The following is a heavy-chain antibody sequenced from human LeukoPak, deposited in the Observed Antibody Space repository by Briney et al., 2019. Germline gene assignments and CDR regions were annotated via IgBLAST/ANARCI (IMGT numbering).Heavy chain of an antibody. D-gene: IGHD4-17*01. V-gene: IGHV3-7*01. CDR2: IKQDGSEK. J-gene: IGHJ5*02. CDR1: GFTFSNYW. Sequence: PGGSLRLSCAASGFTFSNYWMSWVRQAPGKGLEWVANIKQDGSEKDYVDSVKGRFSISRDNAKNSLYLQMNSLRAEDTAVYYCARARKVTKILGSWFDPWGQGTLVIVFS. CDR3: ARARKVTKILGSWFDP.